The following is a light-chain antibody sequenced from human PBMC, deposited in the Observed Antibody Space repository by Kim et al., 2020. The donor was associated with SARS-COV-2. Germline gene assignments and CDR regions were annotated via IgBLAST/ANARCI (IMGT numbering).Light chain of an antibody. CDR2: QDS. V-gene: IGLV3-1*01. CDR1: KLGEKY. CDR3: QAWDSSTAV. J-gene: IGLJ2*01. Sequence: SVSPRQTPSIACAGNKLGEKYACWYQQKPGQPPVLVIYQDSRRPSGIPERFSGSNSGNTATLTISGTQAMDEADYYCQAWDSSTAVFGGGTQLTVL.